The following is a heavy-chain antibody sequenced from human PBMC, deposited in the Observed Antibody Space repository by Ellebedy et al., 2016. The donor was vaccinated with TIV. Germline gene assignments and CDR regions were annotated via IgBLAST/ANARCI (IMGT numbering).Heavy chain of an antibody. Sequence: SQTLSLTSAISGDSVSSNGIAWNWIRQSLSRGLEWLGRTSYRSKWYNDYAVVVRGRITISLDTSKNQFSLQLNSVTPADTAVYYCARSINSAFDIWGQGTVVTVSS. V-gene: IGHV6-1*01. CDR3: ARSINSAFDI. D-gene: IGHD6-6*01. CDR1: GDSVSSNGIA. CDR2: TSYRSKWYN. J-gene: IGHJ3*02.